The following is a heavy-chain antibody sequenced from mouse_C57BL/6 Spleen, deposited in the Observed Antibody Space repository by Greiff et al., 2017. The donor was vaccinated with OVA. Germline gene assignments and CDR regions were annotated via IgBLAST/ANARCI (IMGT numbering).Heavy chain of an antibody. V-gene: IGHV1-75*01. J-gene: IGHJ2*01. D-gene: IGHD1-1*01. CDR2: IFPGSGST. Sequence: QVQLQQPGAELVKPGASVKLSCKASGYTFTSYWMHWVKQRPGQGLEWIGWIFPGSGSTYYNEKFKGKATLTVDKSSSTAYMLLSSLTSEDSAVYFCARDFDYGSSYFDYWGQGTTLTVSS. CDR1: GYTFTSYW. CDR3: ARDFDYGSSYFDY.